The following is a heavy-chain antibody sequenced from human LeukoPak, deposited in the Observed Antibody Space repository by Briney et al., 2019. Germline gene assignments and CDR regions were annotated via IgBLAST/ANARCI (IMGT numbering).Heavy chain of an antibody. D-gene: IGHD1-14*01. CDR1: LFTFSIYA. Sequence: GGSLSLSCARSLFTFSIYAMSCVPRAPGGGGECVSATEGSGGSAYYADSVSGRSTISRDNSKNTLYLQMNSLRVEDTAVYYCAKDRPHPSAEPTNFDCWGQGTLVTVSS. J-gene: IGHJ4*02. CDR3: AKDRPHPSAEPTNFDC. CDR2: TEGSGGSA. V-gene: IGHV3-23*01.